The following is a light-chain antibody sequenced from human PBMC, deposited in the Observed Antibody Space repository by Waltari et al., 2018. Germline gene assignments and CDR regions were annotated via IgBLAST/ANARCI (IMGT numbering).Light chain of an antibody. J-gene: IGKJ2*01. CDR2: SGS. V-gene: IGKV1-39*01. CDR1: QTISRY. Sequence: DVQMTQSPSSLSASVGDRVTITYRASQTISRYLNWYQQKPGKVPKLLISSGSRLQNGVPSRFSGSGSGTDFTLTISSLQPEDFATYYCQQTYSAPLYTFGQGTKLEIK. CDR3: QQTYSAPLYT.